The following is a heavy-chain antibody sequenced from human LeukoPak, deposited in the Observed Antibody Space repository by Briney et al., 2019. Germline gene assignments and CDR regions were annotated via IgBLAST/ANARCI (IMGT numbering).Heavy chain of an antibody. Sequence: PGGSLRLSCSASGFTFSSYAMHWVRQAPGKGLEYVSAISSNGGSTYYADSVKGRFTISRDNSKNTLYLQMSSLRAEDTAVYYCVKDWVAVAGTVAYYYGMDVWGQGTLVTVSS. D-gene: IGHD6-19*01. CDR2: ISSNGGST. J-gene: IGHJ6*02. V-gene: IGHV3-64D*09. CDR1: GFTFSSYA. CDR3: VKDWVAVAGTVAYYYGMDV.